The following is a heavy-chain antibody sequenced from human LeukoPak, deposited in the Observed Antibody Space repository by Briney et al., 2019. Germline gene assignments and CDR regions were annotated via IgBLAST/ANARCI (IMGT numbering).Heavy chain of an antibody. D-gene: IGHD3-3*01. CDR3: ARHDFGVGSDAFDI. CDR1: GGSISSYY. CDR2: IYYSGST. J-gene: IGHJ3*02. Sequence: SETLSLTCIVSGGSISSYYWSWIRQPPGKGLEWIGYIYYSGSTYYNPSLKSRVTISVDTSKNQFSLKLSSVTAADTAVYYCARHDFGVGSDAFDIWGQGTMVTVSS. V-gene: IGHV4-59*08.